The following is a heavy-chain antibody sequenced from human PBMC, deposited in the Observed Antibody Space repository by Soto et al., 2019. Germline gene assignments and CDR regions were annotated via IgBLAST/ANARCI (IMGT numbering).Heavy chain of an antibody. CDR3: AKGVGQVVAAAIEY. Sequence: RGSLIISCASSGFTLRIYGMYWVRQAPGKGLEWVAVVSYDGSNENYADSVKGRFTISRDNSKNTLYLQMDSLRAEDTAVYYCAKGVGQVVAAAIEYWGQGTLVTVSS. V-gene: IGHV3-30*18. J-gene: IGHJ4*02. CDR1: GFTLRIYG. D-gene: IGHD2-2*01. CDR2: VSYDGSNE.